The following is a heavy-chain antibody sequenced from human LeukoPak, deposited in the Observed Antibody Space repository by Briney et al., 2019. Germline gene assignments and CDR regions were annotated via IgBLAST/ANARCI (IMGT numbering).Heavy chain of an antibody. Sequence: GGSLRLSCAASGFTFSSYSMNWVRQAPGKGLEWVSVIYSDGRTNYADSVKGRFTISRDNSKNTLYLQMNSLRAEDTAVYYCARYPGYSSGWYFDYWGQGTLVTVSS. CDR1: GFTFSSYS. CDR3: ARYPGYSSGWYFDY. J-gene: IGHJ4*02. D-gene: IGHD6-19*01. CDR2: IYSDGRT. V-gene: IGHV3-66*01.